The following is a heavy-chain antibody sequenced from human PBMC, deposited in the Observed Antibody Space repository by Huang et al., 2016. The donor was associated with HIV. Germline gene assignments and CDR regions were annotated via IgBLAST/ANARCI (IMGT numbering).Heavy chain of an antibody. CDR1: GDSVSSSSSA. J-gene: IGHJ5*02. Sequence: QVQLQQSGPGLVRPSQTLSLTCAIYGDSVSSSSSAWNCLRQSPSRGLEWLGRTYYRAKWNNDFTTSVRTRMNINPDTSKNQFSLRLKSVTPDDTAVYYCARVRCSGGYCYGWFDTWGQGILVTVSS. V-gene: IGHV6-1*01. CDR3: ARVRCSGGYCYGWFDT. D-gene: IGHD2-15*01. CDR2: TYYRAKWNN.